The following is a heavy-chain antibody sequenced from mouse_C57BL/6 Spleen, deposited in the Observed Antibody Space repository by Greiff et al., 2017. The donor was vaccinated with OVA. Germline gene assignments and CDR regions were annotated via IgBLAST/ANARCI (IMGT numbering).Heavy chain of an antibody. J-gene: IGHJ4*01. V-gene: IGHV1-82*01. D-gene: IGHD1-1*01. CDR1: GYAFSSSW. CDR3: ARSTTVVGYAMDY. Sequence: VQGVESGPELVKPGASVKISCKASGYAFSSSWMNWVKQRPGKGLEWIGRIYPGDGDTNYNGKFKGKATLTADKSSSTAYMQLSSLTSEDSAVYFCARSTTVVGYAMDYWGQGTSVTVSS. CDR2: IYPGDGDT.